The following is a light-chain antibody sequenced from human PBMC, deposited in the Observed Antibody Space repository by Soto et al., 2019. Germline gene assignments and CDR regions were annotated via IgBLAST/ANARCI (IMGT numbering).Light chain of an antibody. CDR2: RAS. CDR3: QQYNDWPRT. CDR1: QSVNSN. Sequence: ERVMTQSPATLSVSPGERVTLSCRASQSVNSNLAWYQQKPGQAPRLLIYRASTRATGFPARFSGSGSGTDFTLTISGLQSEDFAVYYCQQYNDWPRTFGQGTKVDIK. V-gene: IGKV3-15*01. J-gene: IGKJ1*01.